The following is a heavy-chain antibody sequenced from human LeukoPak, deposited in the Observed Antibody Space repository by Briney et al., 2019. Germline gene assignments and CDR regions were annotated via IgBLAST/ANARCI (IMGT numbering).Heavy chain of an antibody. CDR1: GGSISSYY. Sequence: PSETLSLTCTGSGGSISSYYWSWIRQPPGRGLEWIGSLYYSGSTNYNPSLRSRVTISVNKSKNHFSLKLTSVTAADTAVYYCARVYSPSVWGQGTLVTVSS. V-gene: IGHV4-59*12. CDR3: ARVYSPSV. J-gene: IGHJ4*02. CDR2: LYYSGST. D-gene: IGHD5-18*01.